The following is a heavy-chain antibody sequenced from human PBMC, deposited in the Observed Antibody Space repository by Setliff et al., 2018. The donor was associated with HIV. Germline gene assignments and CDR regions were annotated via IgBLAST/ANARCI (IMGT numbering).Heavy chain of an antibody. V-gene: IGHV3-30*04. CDR3: ARLCLRCKGLIYYYMDV. CDR1: GFTFSSYA. J-gene: IGHJ6*03. Sequence: GESLKISCAASGFTFSSYAIHWVRQAPGKGLEWVAVISNDGTNKYYADSVEGRFTISRDNAKNTLYLQMNSLRAEDTALYHCARLCLRCKGLIYYYMDVWGKGTTVTVSS. D-gene: IGHD2-8*01. CDR2: ISNDGTNK.